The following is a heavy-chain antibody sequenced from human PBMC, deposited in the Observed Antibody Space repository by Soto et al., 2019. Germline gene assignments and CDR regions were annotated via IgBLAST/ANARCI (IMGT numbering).Heavy chain of an antibody. CDR1: GFAFIDYA. CDR2: ISGTGAGT. CDR3: AKDLRNSLSKGWYGVSY. V-gene: IGHV3-23*01. Sequence: EVQLLESGGGLVQPGGSLRLSCAASGFAFIDYAMSWVRQAPGKGLEWVSGISGTGAGTYYADSVKGRFTISRDNSKNTLYLQMYSLRAEDTALYYCAKDLRNSLSKGWYGVSYWGQGTLVTVSS. J-gene: IGHJ4*02. D-gene: IGHD6-19*01.